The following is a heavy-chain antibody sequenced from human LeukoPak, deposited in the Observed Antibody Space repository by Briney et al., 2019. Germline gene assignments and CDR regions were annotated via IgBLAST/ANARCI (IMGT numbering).Heavy chain of an antibody. J-gene: IGHJ4*02. CDR2: ISQDGSGK. CDR3: ARAQTMVAYPFLY. CDR1: GFTFSNYW. D-gene: IGHD4/OR15-4a*01. Sequence: GGSLRLSCGASGFTFSNYWMSWVRQAPGKGLEWVINISQDGSGKNYADSVEGRFTISRDNAKNSLYLQMNSLRVEDTAVYYCARAQTMVAYPFLYWGQGTLVTVSS. V-gene: IGHV3-7*03.